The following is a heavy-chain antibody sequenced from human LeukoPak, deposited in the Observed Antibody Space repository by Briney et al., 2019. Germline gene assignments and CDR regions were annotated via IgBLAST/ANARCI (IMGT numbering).Heavy chain of an antibody. V-gene: IGHV1-8*01. CDR3: ARDYYYDSSGYYFGYYYYYYMDV. Sequence: GASVKVSCKASGYTFTSYDINWVRRATGQGLEWMGWMNPNSGNTGYAQKFQGRVTMTRNTSISTAYMELSSLRSEDTAVYYCARDYYYDSSGYYFGYYYYYYMDVWGKGTTVTVSS. J-gene: IGHJ6*03. D-gene: IGHD3-22*01. CDR1: GYTFTSYD. CDR2: MNPNSGNT.